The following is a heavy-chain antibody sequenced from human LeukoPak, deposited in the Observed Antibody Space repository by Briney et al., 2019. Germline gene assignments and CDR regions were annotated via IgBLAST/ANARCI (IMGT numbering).Heavy chain of an antibody. CDR1: GGSVSGYY. CDR3: ARDHRFRSSWHRVMDV. J-gene: IGHJ6*03. CDR2: INHSGST. Sequence: SETLSLTCAVYGGSVSGYYWSWIRQSPGKGLEWIGEINHSGSTKYNPSLKSRVTISVDTSKNHLSRKLLSVTAADTAVSYCARDHRFRSSWHRVMDVSGKGTTVTVSS. V-gene: IGHV4-34*01. D-gene: IGHD6-13*01.